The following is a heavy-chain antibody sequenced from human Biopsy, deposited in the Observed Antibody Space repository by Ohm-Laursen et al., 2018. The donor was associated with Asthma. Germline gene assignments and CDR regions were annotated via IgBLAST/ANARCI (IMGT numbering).Heavy chain of an antibody. CDR1: GYTFINYA. J-gene: IGHJ3*02. CDR3: ARTYYDFLTGQVNDAFVI. V-gene: IGHV1-3*01. D-gene: IGHD3-9*01. CDR2: INAGNGNT. Sequence: SSVKVSCKASGYTFINYAIHWVRQAPRQRLEWMGWINAGNGNTKYSQKFQGRVTITRDTSASTAYMDLSSLRSEDTAVYYCARTYYDFLTGQVNDAFVIWGQGTMVTVSS.